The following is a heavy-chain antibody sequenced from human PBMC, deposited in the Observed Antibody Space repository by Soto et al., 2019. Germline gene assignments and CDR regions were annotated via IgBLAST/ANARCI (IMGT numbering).Heavy chain of an antibody. CDR2: IYPGDSDT. CDR1: GYTFTSYW. V-gene: IGHV5-51*01. J-gene: IGHJ6*02. Sequence: GESPKISCKGSGYTFTSYWIGWVRQMPGKGLEWMGIIYPGDSDTKYNPSFQGQVTISADKSITTTYLQWSSLKASDTAIYYCAASIFYYGMDVWGQGTTVTVSS. CDR3: AASIFYYGMDV.